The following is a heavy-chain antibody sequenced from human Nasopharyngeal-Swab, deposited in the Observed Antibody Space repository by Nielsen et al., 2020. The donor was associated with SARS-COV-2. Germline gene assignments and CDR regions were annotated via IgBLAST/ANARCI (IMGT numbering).Heavy chain of an antibody. D-gene: IGHD2-2*01. J-gene: IGHJ6*02. CDR2: INHSGST. Sequence: SETLSLTWAVYGGSFSGYYWSWLRQLPGKGLEWIGEINHSGSTTYNPSLKRRVTISVDTSKNQFSLKLSSVTAADTAVYYCARGRCSSTSCRGCSGGSCYYGMDVWGQGTTVTVSS. CDR3: ARGRCSSTSCRGCSGGSCYYGMDV. V-gene: IGHV4-34*01. CDR1: GGSFSGYY.